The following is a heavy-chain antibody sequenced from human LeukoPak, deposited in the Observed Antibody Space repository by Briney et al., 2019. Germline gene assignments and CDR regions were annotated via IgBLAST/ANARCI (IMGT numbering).Heavy chain of an antibody. J-gene: IGHJ5*02. CDR3: TRHSRGNSCNYNGGTNWSDP. CDR1: RDSLSTSNYN. Sequence: PSETLSLTCTVSRDSLSTSNYNWVWIRQSPGKELEWIASVYRSGSTYSNPSLKSRVTLSVDTSQNHFSLNLTSVTAPAPAVYFCTRHSRGNSCNYNGGTNWSDPWGQGTLVTVSS. CDR2: VYRSGST. V-gene: IGHV4-39*01. D-gene: IGHD2-8*01.